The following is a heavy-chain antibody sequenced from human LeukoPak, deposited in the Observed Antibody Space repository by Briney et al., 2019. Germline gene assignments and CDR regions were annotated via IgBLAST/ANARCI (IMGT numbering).Heavy chain of an antibody. V-gene: IGHV3-30*03. Sequence: SGGSLRLSCAASGFSVSNNYMSWVRQAPGKGLEGVAVISYDGSNKYYADSVKGRFTISRDNSKNTLYLQMNSLRAEDTAVYYCARDQAAAGTFDYWGQGTLVTVSS. CDR3: ARDQAAAGTFDY. J-gene: IGHJ4*02. CDR1: GFSVSNNY. D-gene: IGHD6-13*01. CDR2: ISYDGSNK.